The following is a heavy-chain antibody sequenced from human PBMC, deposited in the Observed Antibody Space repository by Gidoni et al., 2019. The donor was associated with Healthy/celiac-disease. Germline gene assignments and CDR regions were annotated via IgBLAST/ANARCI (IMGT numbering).Heavy chain of an antibody. CDR1: GASFSGYY. D-gene: IGHD3-10*01. Sequence: QVQLHQWCAGLLKPSETLSLTCAFYGASFSGYYWSCIRQPPGKGLEWIGEINHSGSTNYSTSHKSRVTISVDTSKNQFSLKLSSVTAADTAVYYCARGRHHYYGSGSYFIWGQGTMVTVSS. V-gene: IGHV4-34*01. CDR2: INHSGST. CDR3: ARGRHHYYGSGSYFI. J-gene: IGHJ3*02.